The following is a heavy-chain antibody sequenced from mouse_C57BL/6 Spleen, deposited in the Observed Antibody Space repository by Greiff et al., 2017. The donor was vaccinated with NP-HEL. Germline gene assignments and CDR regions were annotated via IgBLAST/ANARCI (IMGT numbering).Heavy chain of an antibody. D-gene: IGHD2-3*01. CDR2: IDPNSGGT. Sequence: QVQLQQSGAELVKPGASVKLSCKASGYTFTSYWMHWVKQRPGRGLEWIGRIDPNSGGTKYNEKFKSKATLTVDKPSSTAYMQLSSLTSEDSAVYYCARFPYDGYYDYYAMDYWGQGTSVTVSS. CDR3: ARFPYDGYYDYYAMDY. J-gene: IGHJ4*01. CDR1: GYTFTSYW. V-gene: IGHV1-72*01.